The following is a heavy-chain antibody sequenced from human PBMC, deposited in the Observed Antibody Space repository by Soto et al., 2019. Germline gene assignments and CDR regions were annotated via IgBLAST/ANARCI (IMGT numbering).Heavy chain of an antibody. D-gene: IGHD3-22*01. CDR3: ARDTYYYDSSGYQAHDAFDI. V-gene: IGHV1-18*04. Sequence: AXSGKVSCRASGYTFTSYGISWLRQAPGQGLEWMGWISAYNGNTNYAQKLQGRVTMTTDTSTSTAYMELRSLRSDDTAVYYCARDTYYYDSSGYQAHDAFDIWGQGTMVTVSS. CDR2: ISAYNGNT. J-gene: IGHJ3*02. CDR1: GYTFTSYG.